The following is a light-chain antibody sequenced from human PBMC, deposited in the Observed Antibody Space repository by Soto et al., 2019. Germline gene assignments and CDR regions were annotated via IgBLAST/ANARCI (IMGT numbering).Light chain of an antibody. Sequence: DIQMTQSPSTLSGSVGDRVTITCRASQTISSWLAWYQQKPGKAPKLLIYKASTLKSGVPSRFSGSGSGTDFTLTISSLEPEDFAVYYCQQRSNWWTFGQGTKVDI. J-gene: IGKJ1*01. CDR3: QQRSNWWT. CDR1: QTISSW. CDR2: KAS. V-gene: IGKV1-5*03.